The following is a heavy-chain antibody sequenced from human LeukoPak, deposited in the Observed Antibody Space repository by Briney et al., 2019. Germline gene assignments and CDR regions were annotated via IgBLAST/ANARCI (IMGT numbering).Heavy chain of an antibody. CDR1: GFTFSSYA. J-gene: IGHJ4*02. Sequence: GGSLRLSCAASGFTFSSYAMSWVRQAPGKGLEWVSAISGSGGSTYYADSVKGRFTISRDNAKNSLYLQMNSLRDEDTAVYYCARGQQRVGSPIDYWGQGTLVTVSS. CDR2: ISGSGGST. CDR3: ARGQQRVGSPIDY. D-gene: IGHD1-26*01. V-gene: IGHV3-23*01.